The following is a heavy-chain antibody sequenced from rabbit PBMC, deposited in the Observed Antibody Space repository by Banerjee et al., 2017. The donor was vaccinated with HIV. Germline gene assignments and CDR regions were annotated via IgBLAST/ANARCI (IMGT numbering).Heavy chain of an antibody. Sequence: QSLEESGGDLVKPGASLTLTCTASGFSFSNNYVMCWVRQAPGKGLEWIACIYAGSSGSTYYASWAKGRFTISKTSSTTVTLQMTSLTAADTATYFCARGAGYGDYTTYFNLWGPGTLVTVS. D-gene: IGHD2-1*01. V-gene: IGHV1S40*01. CDR3: ARGAGYGDYTTYFNL. CDR1: GFSFSNNYV. J-gene: IGHJ4*01. CDR2: IYAGSSGST.